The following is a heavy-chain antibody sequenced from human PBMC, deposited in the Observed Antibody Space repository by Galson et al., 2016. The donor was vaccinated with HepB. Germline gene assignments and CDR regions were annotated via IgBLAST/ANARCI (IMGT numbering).Heavy chain of an antibody. CDR1: GFTFSSYS. V-gene: IGHV3-23*01. CDR3: AKKGHSTAGYYYFDS. Sequence: SLRLSCAASGFTFSSYSMHWVRQAPGKGLEWVSIIGNDGTTSYADSVKGRFTISGDNSKNTLYLQMTSLRAEDTAVYYCAKKGHSTAGYYYFDSWGRGILVTVSS. J-gene: IGHJ4*02. D-gene: IGHD2-8*01. CDR2: IIGNDGTT.